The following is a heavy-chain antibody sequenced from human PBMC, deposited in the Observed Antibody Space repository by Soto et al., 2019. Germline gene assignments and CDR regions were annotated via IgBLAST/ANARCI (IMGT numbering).Heavy chain of an antibody. CDR1: GFTFSDYY. J-gene: IGHJ2*01. V-gene: IGHV3-11*01. Sequence: QVQLVESGGGLVKPGGSLRLSCAASGFTFSDYYMSWIRQVPGKGLEGVSYISNGGDVIHYADSVKGRFTISRDNVDNSLYLQMNSLRVEDTAVYYCAKENWYPDLWGRGTLVTVSS. CDR3: AKENWYPDL. CDR2: ISNGGDVI.